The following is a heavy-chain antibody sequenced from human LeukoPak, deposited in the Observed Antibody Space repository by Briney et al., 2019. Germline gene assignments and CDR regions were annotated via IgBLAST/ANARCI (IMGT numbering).Heavy chain of an antibody. CDR1: GITLSDQY. CDR3: ARMTFGGMDV. CDR2: TRSKANNHTT. D-gene: IGHD3-16*01. Sequence: GGSLRLSCAASGITLSDQYMEWVRQTPGKWLEWVGRTRSKANNHTTEYAASVKGRFTISRDDSNNSLYLQMNSLKTEDTAVYYCARMTFGGMDVWGKGTTVTVSS. J-gene: IGHJ6*04. V-gene: IGHV3-72*01.